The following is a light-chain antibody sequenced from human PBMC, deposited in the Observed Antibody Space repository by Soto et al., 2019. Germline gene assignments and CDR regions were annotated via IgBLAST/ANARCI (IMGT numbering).Light chain of an antibody. CDR3: QQYGSTPFT. CDR2: GAS. Sequence: EIVLTQSPDTRSWSQGDGAPLSCRXSQNVSSSYLAWYQQKPGQAPRLLIYGASSRATGIPDRFSGSGSGTDFTLTISRLEPEDFAVYYCQQYGSTPFTFGQGTRLEI. J-gene: IGKJ5*01. CDR1: QNVSSSY. V-gene: IGKV3-20*01.